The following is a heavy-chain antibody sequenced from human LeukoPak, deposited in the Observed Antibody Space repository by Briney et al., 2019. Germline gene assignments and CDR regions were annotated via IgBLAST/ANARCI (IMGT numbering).Heavy chain of an antibody. V-gene: IGHV4-59*01. CDR1: GGSISSYF. Sequence: SETLSLTCTVSGGSISSYFWSWIRQPPGKGLGWIGYIYYSGSTNYNPSLKSRVTISVDTSKNQFSLKLSSVTAADTAVYYCASARLGSGLEGAFDIWGQGTMVTVSS. J-gene: IGHJ3*02. D-gene: IGHD6-25*01. CDR3: ASARLGSGLEGAFDI. CDR2: IYYSGST.